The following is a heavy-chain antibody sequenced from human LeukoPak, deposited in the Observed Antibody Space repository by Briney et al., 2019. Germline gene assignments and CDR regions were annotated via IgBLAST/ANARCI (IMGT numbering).Heavy chain of an antibody. J-gene: IGHJ4*02. Sequence: SETPSLTCTVSGYSISSGYYWGWIRQPPGKGLEWTGSIDHSGSTYYNPSLKSRITISVDTSKNQFSLTLSSVTAVDTAVYYCARDSALAQAVMFDYWGQGTLVTVSS. V-gene: IGHV4-38-2*02. CDR2: IDHSGST. CDR3: ARDSALAQAVMFDY. D-gene: IGHD6-19*01. CDR1: GYSISSGYY.